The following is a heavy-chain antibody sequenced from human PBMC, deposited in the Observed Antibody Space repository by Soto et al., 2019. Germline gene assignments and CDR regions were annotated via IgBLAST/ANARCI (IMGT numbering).Heavy chain of an antibody. Sequence: GRSLRLYRAASGFIFSTFWMHWVRQAPGKGLEWVSRINSDGSKTTYADSVKGRFTISRDNAKNTVYLQMNSLRGEDTAVYYCATVATNSSPWLVPCGQGTLVTXSS. CDR2: INSDGSKT. J-gene: IGHJ5*02. V-gene: IGHV3-74*01. D-gene: IGHD5-12*01. CDR1: GFIFSTFW. CDR3: ATVATNSSPWLVP.